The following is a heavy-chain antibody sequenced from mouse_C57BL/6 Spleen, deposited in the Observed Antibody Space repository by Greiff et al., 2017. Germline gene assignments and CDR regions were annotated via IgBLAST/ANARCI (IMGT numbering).Heavy chain of an antibody. V-gene: IGHV1-26*01. CDR3: ARYYYGSSYYFDH. J-gene: IGHJ2*01. Sequence: EVQLQQSGPELVKPGASVKISCKASGYTFTDYYMNWVKQSHGKSLEWIGDINPNNGGTSYNQKFKGKATLTVDKSSSTAYMELRSLTSEDSAVYYCARYYYGSSYYFDHWGQGTTLTVSS. CDR1: GYTFTDYY. D-gene: IGHD1-1*01. CDR2: INPNNGGT.